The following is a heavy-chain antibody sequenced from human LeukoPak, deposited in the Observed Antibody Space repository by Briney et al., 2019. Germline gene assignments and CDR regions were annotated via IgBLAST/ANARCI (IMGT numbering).Heavy chain of an antibody. CDR3: ASTRGRRDY. CDR2: IYYSGST. Sequence: SETLSLTCTVSGGSISSYYWSWIRQPPGKGLEWIGYIYYSGSTNYNPSLKSRVTISVDTSKNQFSLKLSSVTAADTAVYYCASTRGRRDYWGQGTLVTVSS. V-gene: IGHV4-59*12. J-gene: IGHJ4*02. CDR1: GGSISSYY. D-gene: IGHD3-10*01.